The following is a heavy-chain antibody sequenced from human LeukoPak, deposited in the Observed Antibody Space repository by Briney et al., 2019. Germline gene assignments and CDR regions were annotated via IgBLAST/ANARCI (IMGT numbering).Heavy chain of an antibody. CDR1: GGSFSGYY. CDR3: AREWGYCSGGSCYSWFEP. J-gene: IGHJ5*02. V-gene: IGHV4-34*01. Sequence: SETLSLTCAVYGGSFSGYYWSWIRQPPGKGLEWIGEINHSGSTNYNPSLKSRVTISVDTSKNQSSLKLSSVTAADTAVYYCAREWGYCSGGSCYSWFEPWGQGTLVTVSS. CDR2: INHSGST. D-gene: IGHD2-15*01.